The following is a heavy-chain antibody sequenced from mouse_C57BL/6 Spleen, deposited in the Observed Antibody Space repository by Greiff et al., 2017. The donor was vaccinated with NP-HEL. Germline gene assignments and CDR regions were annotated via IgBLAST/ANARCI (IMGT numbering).Heavy chain of an antibody. Sequence: ESGPGLVKPSQSLSLTCSVTGYSITSGYYWNWIRQFPGNKLEWMGYISYDGSNNYNPSLKNRISITRDTSKNQFFLKLNSVTTEDTATYYCARGEGWLPHFDYWGQGTTLTVSS. CDR1: GYSITSGYY. J-gene: IGHJ2*01. D-gene: IGHD2-3*01. V-gene: IGHV3-6*01. CDR2: ISYDGSN. CDR3: ARGEGWLPHFDY.